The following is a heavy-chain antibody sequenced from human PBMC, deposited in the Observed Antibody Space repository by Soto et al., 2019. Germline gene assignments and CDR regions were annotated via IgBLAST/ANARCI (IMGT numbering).Heavy chain of an antibody. V-gene: IGHV1-2*02. D-gene: IGHD1-26*01. CDR3: ARWSRCLFRYFDLDV. Sequence: GASVKVSCKASGYTFTGYYMHWVRQAPGQGLECMGWINPNSGGTNYAQKFQGRVTMTRDTSISTAYMELSRLRSDDTAVYYCARWSRCLFRYFDLDVWGQGTMVTVSS. CDR1: GYTFTGYY. J-gene: IGHJ6*02. CDR2: INPNSGGT.